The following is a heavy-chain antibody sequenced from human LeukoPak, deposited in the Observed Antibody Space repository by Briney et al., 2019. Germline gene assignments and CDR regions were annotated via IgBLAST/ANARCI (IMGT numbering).Heavy chain of an antibody. CDR1: GYSFTSYW. D-gene: IGHD2-2*01. Sequence: GESLKISCKGSGYSFTSYWIGWVRQQPGKGLEWMGIIYPGDSDTRYSPSFQGQVTISADKSISTAYLQWSSLKASDTAMYYCARRGYCSSTSCTGMDVWGQGTTVTVSS. CDR3: ARRGYCSSTSCTGMDV. J-gene: IGHJ6*02. V-gene: IGHV5-51*01. CDR2: IYPGDSDT.